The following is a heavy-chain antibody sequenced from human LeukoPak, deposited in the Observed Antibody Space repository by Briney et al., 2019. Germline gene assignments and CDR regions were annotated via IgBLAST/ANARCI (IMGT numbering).Heavy chain of an antibody. V-gene: IGHV4-39*01. CDR2: IYYSGST. Sequence: SATLSLTCTVSGGSISSSSYYWGWIRQPPGKGLEWIGSIYYSGSTYYNPSLKSRVTISVDTSKNQFSLKLSSVTAADTAVYYCARHGTYSIAAAGFDYWGQGTLVTVSS. J-gene: IGHJ4*02. CDR1: GGSISSSSYY. CDR3: ARHGTYSIAAAGFDY. D-gene: IGHD6-13*01.